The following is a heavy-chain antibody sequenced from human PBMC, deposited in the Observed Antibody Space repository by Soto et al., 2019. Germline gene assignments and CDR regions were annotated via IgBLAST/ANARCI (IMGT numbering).Heavy chain of an antibody. CDR3: ARGNYYDSSGYLYYFDY. V-gene: IGHV1-69*01. CDR2: IIPIFGTT. Sequence: QVQLVQSGAEVKKPGSSVKVSCKASGGTFSSYAISWVRRAPGQGLEWMGGIIPIFGTTNYAQKFQGRVTITADESTSTAYMELSSLRSEDTAVYYCARGNYYDSSGYLYYFDYWGQGTLVTVSS. D-gene: IGHD3-22*01. J-gene: IGHJ4*02. CDR1: GGTFSSYA.